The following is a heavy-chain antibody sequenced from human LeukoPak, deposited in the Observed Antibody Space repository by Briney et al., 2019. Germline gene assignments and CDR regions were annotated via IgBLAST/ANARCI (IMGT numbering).Heavy chain of an antibody. Sequence: SETLSLTCAVYGGSFSGYYWSWIRKPPGKGLEWIGEINHSGSTNYNPSLKSRVTISVDTSKNQFSLKLSSVTAADTAVYYCARGLRSDYYGSGSYLLYYYYMDVWGKGTTVTVSS. J-gene: IGHJ6*03. D-gene: IGHD3-10*01. CDR1: GGSFSGYY. CDR2: INHSGST. V-gene: IGHV4-34*01. CDR3: ARGLRSDYYGSGSYLLYYYYMDV.